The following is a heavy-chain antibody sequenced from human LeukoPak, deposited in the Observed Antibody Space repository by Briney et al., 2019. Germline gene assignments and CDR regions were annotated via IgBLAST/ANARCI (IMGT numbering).Heavy chain of an antibody. J-gene: IGHJ5*02. V-gene: IGHV1-58*01. CDR2: IVVGSGNT. Sequence: TSVKVSCKASGFTFTSSAVQWVRQARGQRLEWIGWIVVGSGNTNYAQEFQERVTITRDMSTSTAYMELSSLRSEDTAVYYCAAGYENVYCGGDCYAGWAFDPWGQGTLVTVSS. CDR3: AAGYENVYCGGDCYAGWAFDP. D-gene: IGHD2-21*02. CDR1: GFTFTSSA.